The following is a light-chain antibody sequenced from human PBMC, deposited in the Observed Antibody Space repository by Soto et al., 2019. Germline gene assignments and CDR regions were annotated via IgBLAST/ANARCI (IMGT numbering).Light chain of an antibody. CDR1: SSDIGDYNH. CDR2: GVT. V-gene: IGLV2-14*01. J-gene: IGLJ1*01. Sequence: QSALTQPASVSGSPGQSITISCTGSSSDIGDYNHVSWYQQHPGKAPKLMIYGVTNRPSGVSNRFSGSKSGNTASLTISGLQAEDESDYYCSSYRDSGGGTYVFGAGTKVTVL. CDR3: SSYRDSGGGTYV.